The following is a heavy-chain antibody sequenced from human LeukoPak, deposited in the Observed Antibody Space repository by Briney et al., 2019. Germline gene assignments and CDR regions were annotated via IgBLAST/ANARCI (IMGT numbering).Heavy chain of an antibody. CDR3: ARVGYSYGPYYYYGMDV. CDR2: ISYDGSNK. Sequence: PGRSLRLSCAASGFTFSSYGMHWVRQAPGKGLEWVAVISYDGSNKYYADSVKGRFTISRDNSKNTLYLQMNSLRAEDTAVYYCARVGYSYGPYYYYGMDVWDKGTTVTVSS. CDR1: GFTFSSYG. J-gene: IGHJ6*04. D-gene: IGHD5-18*01. V-gene: IGHV3-30*03.